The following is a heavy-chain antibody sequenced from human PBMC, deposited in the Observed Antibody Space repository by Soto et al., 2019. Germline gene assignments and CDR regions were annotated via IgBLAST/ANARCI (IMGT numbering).Heavy chain of an antibody. D-gene: IGHD5-12*01. V-gene: IGHV3-74*01. Sequence: PVGSLRLSCAASGFTFSSYWMHWVRQAPGKGLVWVSRINSDGSSTSYADSVKGRFTISRDNAKNTLYLQMNSLRAEDTAVYYCARDGYNSFFDYWGQGTLVTVSS. CDR2: INSDGSST. CDR1: GFTFSSYW. J-gene: IGHJ4*02. CDR3: ARDGYNSFFDY.